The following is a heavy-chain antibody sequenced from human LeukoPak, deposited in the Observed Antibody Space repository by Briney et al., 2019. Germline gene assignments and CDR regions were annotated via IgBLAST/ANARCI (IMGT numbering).Heavy chain of an antibody. CDR1: GFTFSSYG. J-gene: IGHJ4*02. Sequence: GALRLSCAASGFTFSSYGMHWVRQAPGKGLEWVAVIWYGGSNKYYADSVKGRFTISRDNSKNTLYLQMNSLRAEDTAVYYCARDWDTAMVNWGQGTLVTVSS. CDR2: IWYGGSNK. D-gene: IGHD5-18*01. CDR3: ARDWDTAMVN. V-gene: IGHV3-33*01.